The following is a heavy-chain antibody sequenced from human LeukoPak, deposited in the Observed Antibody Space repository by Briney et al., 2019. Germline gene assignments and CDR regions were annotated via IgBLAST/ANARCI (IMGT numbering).Heavy chain of an antibody. J-gene: IGHJ4*02. CDR3: ARSTRDYYDSSGYYDY. CDR2: INPNSGGT. D-gene: IGHD3-22*01. V-gene: IGHV1-2*06. Sequence: ASVKVSCKASGYTLTGYYMLWVRQAPGQGLEWMGRINPNSGGTNYAQKFQGRVTMTRDTSISTAYMELSRLRSDDTAVYYCARSTRDYYDSSGYYDYWGQGTLVTVSS. CDR1: GYTLTGYY.